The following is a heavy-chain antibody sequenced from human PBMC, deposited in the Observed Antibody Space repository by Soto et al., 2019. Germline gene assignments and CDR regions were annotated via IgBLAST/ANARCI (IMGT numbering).Heavy chain of an antibody. CDR1: GFTFRNYY. V-gene: IGHV3-21*05. CDR2: IVVSHIHI. Sequence: EESLIRYYGASGFTFRNYYTNRVRQAPGKVLVWVSVIVVSHIHIYFADSVKGRFTISRDDAKYSLYLQMNSLRAEDTAVYYCATLGGYTFGTADFDYWGPGTLVTVSS. D-gene: IGHD5-18*01. J-gene: IGHJ4*02. CDR3: ATLGGYTFGTADFDY.